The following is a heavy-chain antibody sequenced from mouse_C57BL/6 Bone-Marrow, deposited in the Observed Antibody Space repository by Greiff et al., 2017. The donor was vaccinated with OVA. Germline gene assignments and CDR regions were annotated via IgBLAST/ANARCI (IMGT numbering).Heavy chain of an antibody. J-gene: IGHJ2*01. Sequence: QVQLQQSGPGLVQPSQSLSITCTVSGFSLTSYGVHWVRQSPGKGLVWLGVIWSGGSTDYNAAFISRLSISKDNSKSQVFFKMNSLQADDTAIYYCARGLDYWGQGTTLTVSS. CDR2: IWSGGST. D-gene: IGHD2-2*01. CDR1: GFSLTSYG. V-gene: IGHV2-2*01. CDR3: ARGLDY.